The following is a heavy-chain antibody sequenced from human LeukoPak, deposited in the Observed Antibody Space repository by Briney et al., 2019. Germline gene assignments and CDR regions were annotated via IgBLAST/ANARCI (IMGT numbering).Heavy chain of an antibody. J-gene: IGHJ4*02. CDR3: ARRTVVPAAEYER. CDR1: GLTFVDYA. CDR2: IKQDGSEK. Sequence: GGSLRLSCAASGLTFVDYAMHWVRQAPGKGLEWVANIKQDGSEKYYVDSVKGRFTISRDNAKNSLFLQMNSLRAEDTAVYYCARRTVVPAAEYERWGQGTLVTVSS. D-gene: IGHD2-2*01. V-gene: IGHV3-7*01.